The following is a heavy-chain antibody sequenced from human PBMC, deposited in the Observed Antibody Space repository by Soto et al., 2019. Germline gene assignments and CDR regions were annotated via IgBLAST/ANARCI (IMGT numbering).Heavy chain of an antibody. D-gene: IGHD1-26*01. V-gene: IGHV1-69*01. CDR2: IIPIFGTA. CDR1: GGTFSSYA. CDR3: ATIRVGATYFDY. Sequence: QVQLVQSGAEVKKPGSSVNVSCKASGGTFSSYAISWVRQAPGQGLEWMGGIIPIFGTANYAQKFQGRVTITADESTSTAYMELSSLRSEDTSVYYCATIRVGATYFDYWGQGPLVTVSS. J-gene: IGHJ4*02.